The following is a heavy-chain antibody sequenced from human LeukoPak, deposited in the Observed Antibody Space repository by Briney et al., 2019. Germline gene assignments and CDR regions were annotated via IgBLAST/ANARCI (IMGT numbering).Heavy chain of an antibody. Sequence: SETLSLTCAVYGGSFSGYYWSWIRQPPGKGLEWIGEINRSGSTNYNPSLKSRVTISVDTSKNQFSLKLSSVTAADTAVYYCARVRLWFGGPRPFDYWGQGTLVTVSS. CDR1: GGSFSGYY. V-gene: IGHV4-34*01. D-gene: IGHD3-10*01. J-gene: IGHJ4*02. CDR2: INRSGST. CDR3: ARVRLWFGGPRPFDY.